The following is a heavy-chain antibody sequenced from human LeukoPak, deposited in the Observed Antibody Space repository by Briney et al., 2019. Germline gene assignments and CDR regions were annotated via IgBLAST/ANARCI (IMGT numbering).Heavy chain of an antibody. Sequence: ASVKVSCKASGYTFTAYYIHWVRQAPQGLEWMGWINPKIGGAKYAQSFQGRVTMTRDTSISTAYMELDGLTSDDSATYYCVRDDGYAVAGTLSWGQGTLVTVSS. CDR2: INPKIGGA. CDR1: GYTFTAYY. D-gene: IGHD6-19*01. J-gene: IGHJ4*02. V-gene: IGHV1-2*02. CDR3: VRDDGYAVAGTLS.